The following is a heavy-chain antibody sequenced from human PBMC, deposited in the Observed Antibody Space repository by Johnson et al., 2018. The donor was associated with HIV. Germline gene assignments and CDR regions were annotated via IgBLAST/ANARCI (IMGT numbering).Heavy chain of an antibody. Sequence: QVQLVESGGGLVKPGGSLRLSCAASGFTFSDYYMTWIRQAPGKGLEWLSFISSSGDILRYADSVKGRFTISRDNSKNTLYLQMYSLRAEDTAVYYCAREGGQWLVLVDAFDIWGQGTMVTVSS. J-gene: IGHJ3*02. D-gene: IGHD6-19*01. CDR1: GFTFSDYY. CDR2: ISSSGDIL. V-gene: IGHV3-11*04. CDR3: AREGGQWLVLVDAFDI.